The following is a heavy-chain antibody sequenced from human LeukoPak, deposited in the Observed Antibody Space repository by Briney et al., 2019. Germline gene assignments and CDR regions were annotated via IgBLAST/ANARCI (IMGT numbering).Heavy chain of an antibody. V-gene: IGHV3-23*01. CDR3: GKGRVSE. Sequence: GGSLRLSCAASGFPFNTQDMRWVRQAPGKGPEWVSSIIADGGATFYADSVRGRFTISRDNSRNTLDLQMNSLRVEDTAVYYCGKGRVSEWGQGTLVTVSS. J-gene: IGHJ4*02. CDR1: GFPFNTQD. CDR2: IIADGGAT. D-gene: IGHD6-19*01.